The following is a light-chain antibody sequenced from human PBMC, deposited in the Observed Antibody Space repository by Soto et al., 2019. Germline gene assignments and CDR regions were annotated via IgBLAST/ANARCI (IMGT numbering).Light chain of an antibody. V-gene: IGLV2-14*01. CDR1: SSDVGGYNS. Sequence: QSVLTQPASVSGSPGQSITISCTGTSSDVGGYNSVSWYQQYPGEAPKLMIFEVSNRPSGGSNRFSGSKSGNTASLTISGLQAEDEADYYCNSYTSSRILVFGGGTKLTVL. CDR2: EVS. J-gene: IGLJ3*02. CDR3: NSYTSSRILV.